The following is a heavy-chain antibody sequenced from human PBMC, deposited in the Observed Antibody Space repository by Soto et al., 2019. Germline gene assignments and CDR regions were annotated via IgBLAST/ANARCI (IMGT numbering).Heavy chain of an antibody. CDR3: ARTPNGYENQFDP. V-gene: IGHV4-4*08. CDR1: GGSISGYY. D-gene: IGHD5-18*01. Sequence: QVQLQESGPGLVKPSETLSLTCNVSGGSISGYYWTWLRQPPGKGLEWIGYIYTSGSTKYNPSVKSRITMSVDMSRNQISLKLQSVTAADTAVYYCARTPNGYENQFDPWGQGALVVVSS. CDR2: IYTSGST. J-gene: IGHJ5*02.